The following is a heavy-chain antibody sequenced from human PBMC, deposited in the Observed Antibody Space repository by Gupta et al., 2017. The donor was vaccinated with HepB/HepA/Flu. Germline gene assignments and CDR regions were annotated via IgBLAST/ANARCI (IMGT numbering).Heavy chain of an antibody. D-gene: IGHD2-15*01. V-gene: IGHV3-23*01. CDR1: GFTFSRYA. CDR2: IRGSGGST. Sequence: ELQLLESGGGLVQPAGSLRLSGAASGFTFSRYAMRWVRQAPGKGLEWVSAIRGSGGSTYYADSVKGRFTISRDNSKNTLYLQMNSLRAEDTAVYYCAKESSGGISYQFIDYWGQGTLVTVSS. CDR3: AKESSGGISYQFIDY. J-gene: IGHJ4*02.